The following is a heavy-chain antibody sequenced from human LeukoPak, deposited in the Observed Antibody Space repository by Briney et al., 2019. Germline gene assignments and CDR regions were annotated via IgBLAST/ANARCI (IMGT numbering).Heavy chain of an antibody. D-gene: IGHD6-13*01. CDR3: ARQPKVPHSSSWYLADY. V-gene: IGHV3-30*03. J-gene: IGHJ4*02. CDR2: ISYDGSYK. Sequence: GGSLRLSCAASGFTFSTYGMHWVRQSPGKGLEWVAVISYDGSYKEYADSVKGRFTISRDNSKNTLYLQMNSLRAEDTAMYYCARQPKVPHSSSWYLADYWGQGTLVTVSS. CDR1: GFTFSTYG.